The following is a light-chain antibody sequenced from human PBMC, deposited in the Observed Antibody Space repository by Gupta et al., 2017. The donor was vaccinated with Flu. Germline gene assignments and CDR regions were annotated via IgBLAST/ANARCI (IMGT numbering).Light chain of an antibody. CDR3: QVWDSSSDHPGV. CDR1: NIGSKS. CDR2: DDS. V-gene: IGLV3-21*02. Sequence: SYVLTQPPSVSVAPGHTARITCGGNNIGSKSVHWYQQKPGQAPVLVVYDDSDRPSGIPERFSGSNSGNTATITISRVEAGEEADYYCQVWDSSSDHPGVFGGGTKLTVL. J-gene: IGLJ3*02.